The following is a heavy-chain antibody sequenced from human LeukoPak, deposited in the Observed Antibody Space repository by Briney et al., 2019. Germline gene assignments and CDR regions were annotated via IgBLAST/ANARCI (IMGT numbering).Heavy chain of an antibody. CDR1: GFTFSNYA. Sequence: PGGSLRLSCAASGFTFSNYALSWVRQAPGKGLEWVSGISGSGTTTYYADSVKGRFTISRDNSKNTLYLQMNSLRAEDTAIYYWAKDSGQYSSSWYYWGQGTLVTVSS. J-gene: IGHJ4*02. D-gene: IGHD6-13*01. CDR3: AKDSGQYSSSWYY. V-gene: IGHV3-23*01. CDR2: ISGSGTTT.